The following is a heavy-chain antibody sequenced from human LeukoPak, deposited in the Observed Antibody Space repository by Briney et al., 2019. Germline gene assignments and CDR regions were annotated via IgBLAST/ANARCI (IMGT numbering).Heavy chain of an antibody. CDR2: ISHSGST. D-gene: IGHD6-13*01. J-gene: IGHJ4*02. CDR1: GASITRYF. CDR3: ARAIAAAGSSLDY. Sequence: PSETLSLTCTVSGASITRYFWNWIRQPPGKGLEWIGEISHSGSTNYNPSLKSRVTMSLDKSNNQFSLKLTSVTAAYTAMYYCARAIAAAGSSLDYWGQGTLVTVSS. V-gene: IGHV4-59*12.